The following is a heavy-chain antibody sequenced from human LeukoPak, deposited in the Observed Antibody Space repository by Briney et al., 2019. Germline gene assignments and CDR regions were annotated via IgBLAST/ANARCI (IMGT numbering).Heavy chain of an antibody. J-gene: IGHJ6*03. D-gene: IGHD3-9*01. CDR1: GGSINPYF. V-gene: IGHV4-59*01. CDR2: IYYSGST. Sequence: KPSETLSLTCTVCGGSINPYFWSWIRQPPGKGLEWIGYIYYSGSTNYNPSLKSRVTISVDTSKTQFSLKPRSVTAAATAVYYCARGYFDWLLAPRTLNYSYYMDVWGKGTTVTVSS. CDR3: ARGYFDWLLAPRTLNYSYYMDV.